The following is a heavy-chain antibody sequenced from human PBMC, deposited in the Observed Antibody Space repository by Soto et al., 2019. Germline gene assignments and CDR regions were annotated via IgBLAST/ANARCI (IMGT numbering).Heavy chain of an antibody. Sequence: ASVKVSCKASGYTFTSYAMHWVRQAPGQRLEWMGWINAGNGNTKYSQKFQGRVTITREKSASTAYMELSSLRSEDTAVYYCARESPEVHRSSTSCPSNYWGQGTLVTVSS. CDR1: GYTFTSYA. CDR2: INAGNGNT. J-gene: IGHJ4*02. CDR3: ARESPEVHRSSTSCPSNY. V-gene: IGHV1-3*01. D-gene: IGHD2-2*01.